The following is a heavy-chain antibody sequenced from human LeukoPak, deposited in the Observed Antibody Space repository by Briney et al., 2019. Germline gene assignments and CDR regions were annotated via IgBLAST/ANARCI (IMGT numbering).Heavy chain of an antibody. J-gene: IGHJ4*02. V-gene: IGHV1-2*02. CDR2: INPNSGGT. Sequence: GASVKVSCKASGYTFTGYYMHWMRQAPGQGLEWMGWINPNSGGTNYAQKFQGRVTMTRDTSISTAYMELSRLRSDDTAVYYCARDQESQNSFGYWGQGTLVTVSS. CDR3: ARDQESQNSFGY. CDR1: GYTFTGYY.